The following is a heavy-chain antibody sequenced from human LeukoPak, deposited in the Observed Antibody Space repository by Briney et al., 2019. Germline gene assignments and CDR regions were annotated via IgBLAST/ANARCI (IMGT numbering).Heavy chain of an antibody. V-gene: IGHV4-31*11. CDR3: AREGYYDSSGYLDY. CDR1: GGSFSGYY. Sequence: PSETLSLTCAVYGGSFSGYYWSWIRQHPGKGLEWIGYTYYSGSTYYNPSLKSRVTISVDTSKNQFSLKLSSVTAADTAVYYCAREGYYDSSGYLDYWGQGTLVTVSS. J-gene: IGHJ4*02. D-gene: IGHD3-22*01. CDR2: TYYSGST.